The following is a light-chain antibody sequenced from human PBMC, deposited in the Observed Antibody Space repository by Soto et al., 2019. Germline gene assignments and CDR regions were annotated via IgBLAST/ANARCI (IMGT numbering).Light chain of an antibody. J-gene: IGKJ4*01. V-gene: IGKV1-39*01. Sequence: IHITQSPSSLPASMGDRVTITCRASHSISSYLKWDQKKPGNAPKLPIYAASSLQSVVPSRFSGRGSGTEFSLTIIGLQPEEFSNYYSEPAKIVPLTFGEGTRGIS. CDR3: EPAKIVPLT. CDR2: AAS. CDR1: HSISSY.